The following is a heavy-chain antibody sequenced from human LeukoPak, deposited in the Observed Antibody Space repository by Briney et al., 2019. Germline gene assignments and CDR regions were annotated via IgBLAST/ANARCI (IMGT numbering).Heavy chain of an antibody. V-gene: IGHV3-23*01. CDR1: GFTFSSYA. CDR3: AKDLDIVVVPAANWFDP. CDR2: ISGSGGST. D-gene: IGHD2-2*03. Sequence: PGGSLRLSCAASGFTFSSYAMSWVRQAPGKGLEWVSAISGSGGSTYYADSVKGRFTISRDNSKNTLYLQVNSLRAEDTAVYYCAKDLDIVVVPAANWFDPWGQGTLVTVSS. J-gene: IGHJ5*02.